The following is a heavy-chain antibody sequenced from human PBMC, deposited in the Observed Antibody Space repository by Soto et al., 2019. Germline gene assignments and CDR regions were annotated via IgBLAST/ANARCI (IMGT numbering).Heavy chain of an antibody. Sequence: LRVSCAASGFTFSDSYMHWVRQSPGKGLVWISRIYNDGSYTDYADSVKGRFTISRDNVNDTLYLQMNNLRAEDSGLYYCTRGPRPISTGTGAYWGQGTQVTVSS. CDR1: GFTFSDSY. J-gene: IGHJ4*02. CDR3: TRGPRPISTGTGAY. V-gene: IGHV3-74*01. CDR2: IYNDGSYT. D-gene: IGHD3-10*01.